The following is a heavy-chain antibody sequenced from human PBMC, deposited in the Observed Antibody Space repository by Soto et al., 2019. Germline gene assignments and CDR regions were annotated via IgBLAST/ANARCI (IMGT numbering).Heavy chain of an antibody. CDR3: ARVVEMATVYFDY. V-gene: IGHV3-53*01. CDR2: IYSGGST. CDR1: GFTVSSNY. J-gene: IGHJ4*02. Sequence: VQLVESGGGLIQPGGSLRLSCAASGFTVSSNYMSWVRQAPGKGLEWVSVIYSGGSTYYADSVKGRFTISRDNSKNTLYLQMNSLRAEDTAVYYCARVVEMATVYFDYWGQGTLVTVSS. D-gene: IGHD4-4*01.